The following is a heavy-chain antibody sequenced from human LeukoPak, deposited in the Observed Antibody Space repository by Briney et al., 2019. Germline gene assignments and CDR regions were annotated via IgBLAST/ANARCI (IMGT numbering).Heavy chain of an antibody. J-gene: IGHJ5*02. Sequence: SETLSLTCTVSGGSISSSSYFWSWIRQPPGKGLEWIGYIYYSGSTNYNPSLKSRVTISVDTSKNQFSLKLSSVTAADTAIYYCARVRGTGWQNNWFDPWGQGTLVTVSS. CDR2: IYYSGST. CDR1: GGSISSSSYF. CDR3: ARVRGTGWQNNWFDP. D-gene: IGHD3-10*01. V-gene: IGHV4-61*01.